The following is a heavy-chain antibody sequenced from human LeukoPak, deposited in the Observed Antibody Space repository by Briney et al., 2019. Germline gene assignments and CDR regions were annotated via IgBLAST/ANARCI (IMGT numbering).Heavy chain of an antibody. CDR3: AKEATYYYAERRNDAFDI. V-gene: IGHV3-30*02. CDR2: IRYDGSNK. CDR1: GFTFSSYA. D-gene: IGHD3-10*01. Sequence: GGSLRLSCAASGFTFSSYAMSWVRQAPGKGLEWVAFIRYDGSNKYYADSVKGRFTISRDNSKNTLYLQMNSLRAEDTAVYYCAKEATYYYAERRNDAFDIWGQGTMVTVSS. J-gene: IGHJ3*02.